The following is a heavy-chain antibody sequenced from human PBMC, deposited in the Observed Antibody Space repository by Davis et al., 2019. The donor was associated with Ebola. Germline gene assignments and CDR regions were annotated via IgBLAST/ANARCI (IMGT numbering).Heavy chain of an antibody. CDR1: GYSISNGYY. CDR2: IYHDGRT. Sequence: PSETLSLTCAVPGYSISNGYYWGWIRQAPGKGLEWIGDIYHDGRTYYNPSLKGRVTISVDTSKNQLSLKLRSVTPADTAVYSCARAGGGYTRHRFDPWGQGTLVTVSS. J-gene: IGHJ5*02. CDR3: ARAGGGYTRHRFDP. D-gene: IGHD3-16*01. V-gene: IGHV4-38-2*01.